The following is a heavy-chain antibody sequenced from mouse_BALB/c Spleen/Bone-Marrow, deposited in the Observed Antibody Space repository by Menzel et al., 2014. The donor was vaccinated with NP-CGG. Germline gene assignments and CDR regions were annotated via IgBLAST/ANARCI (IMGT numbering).Heavy chain of an antibody. D-gene: IGHD1-1*01. CDR1: GFTFTDYY. CDR2: IRNKANGYTT. CDR3: ARDRGGLLFDY. Sequence: DVMLVESGGGLVQPGGSLRLSCATSGFTFTDYYMNWVRQPPGKALEWLGFIRNKANGYTTEYSASVEGRFTISRDNSQSILYLQMNTLRAEDSATYYCARDRGGLLFDYWGQGTTLTVSS. V-gene: IGHV7-3*02. J-gene: IGHJ2*01.